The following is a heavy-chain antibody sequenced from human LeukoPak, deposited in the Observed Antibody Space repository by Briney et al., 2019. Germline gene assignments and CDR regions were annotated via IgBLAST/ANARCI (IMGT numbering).Heavy chain of an antibody. V-gene: IGHV6-1*01. CDR1: GDSVSSDSAA. CDR2: TYFRSKWYY. D-gene: IGHD2/OR15-2a*01. J-gene: IGHJ5*02. Sequence: SQTLSLTCAISGDSVSSDSAAWNWIRQSPSRGLEWLARTYFRSKWYYDYALAVKGRITINPDTSKNQFSLQLNSVTPEDTAVYFCARAPVGESTIFDPWGQGTLVTVSS. CDR3: ARAPVGESTIFDP.